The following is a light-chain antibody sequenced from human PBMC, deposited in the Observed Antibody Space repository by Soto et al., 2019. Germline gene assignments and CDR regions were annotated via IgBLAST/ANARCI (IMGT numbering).Light chain of an antibody. CDR1: QSVSSK. CDR2: GAS. Sequence: EIVLTQSPATLSVSPLQRANLXCRASQSVSSKVAWYQQKPGQAPRLLIYGASTRATDIPARFSGSGSGTEFTLTISSLQSEDFAVYYCQQYHNWPHTFGQGTRLEIK. V-gene: IGKV3-15*01. J-gene: IGKJ5*01. CDR3: QQYHNWPHT.